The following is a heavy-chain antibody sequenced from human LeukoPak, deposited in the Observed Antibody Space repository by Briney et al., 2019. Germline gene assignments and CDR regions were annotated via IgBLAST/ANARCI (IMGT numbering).Heavy chain of an antibody. Sequence: ASVKVSCKASGYTFTGYYMHWVRQAPGQGLEWMGWINPNSGGTNYAQKFQGRVTMTRDTSISTAYMELSRLRSDDTAVYYCARRRMTGYYPFDYWGQGTLVTVSS. V-gene: IGHV1-2*02. D-gene: IGHD3-9*01. J-gene: IGHJ4*02. CDR2: INPNSGGT. CDR3: ARRRMTGYYPFDY. CDR1: GYTFTGYY.